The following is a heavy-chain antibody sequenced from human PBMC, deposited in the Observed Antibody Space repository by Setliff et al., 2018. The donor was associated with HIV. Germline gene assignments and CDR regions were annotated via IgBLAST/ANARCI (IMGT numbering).Heavy chain of an antibody. V-gene: IGHV4-34*01. D-gene: IGHD3-10*01. Sequence: SETLSLTCAVYNGSFGGYYWSWIRQPPGKGLEWIGEIDHSGATNYNPSLNSRVTMSVDTSKNQFSLKLNSMTAADTAVYYCARGLDYGSGSFSSQRRSHSFPRWGQGTLVTVSS. CDR2: IDHSGAT. CDR3: ARGLDYGSGSFSSQRRSHSFPR. J-gene: IGHJ4*02. CDR1: NGSFGGYY.